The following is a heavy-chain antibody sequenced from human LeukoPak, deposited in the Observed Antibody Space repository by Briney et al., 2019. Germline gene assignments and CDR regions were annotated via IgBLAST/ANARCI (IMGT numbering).Heavy chain of an antibody. CDR3: ARGRSGSYYVDFDY. CDR1: GFTFTSSA. V-gene: IGHV1-58*01. D-gene: IGHD1-26*01. Sequence: GTSVKVSCKASGFTFTSSAVQWVRQARGQRLEWIGWIVVGSGNTTYAQKFQGRVTMTRDTSTSTVYMELSSLRSDDTAVYYCARGRSGSYYVDFDYWGQGTLVTVSS. CDR2: IVVGSGNT. J-gene: IGHJ4*02.